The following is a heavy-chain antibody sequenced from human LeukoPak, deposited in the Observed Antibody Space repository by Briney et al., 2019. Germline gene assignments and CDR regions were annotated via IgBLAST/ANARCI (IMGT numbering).Heavy chain of an antibody. J-gene: IGHJ5*02. Sequence: GGSLRLSCAASGFTFSSYAMSWVRQAPGKGLEWVSAIGGSGVITYYADSVKGRFTISRDNSKNTLYLQMNTLRAEDTAVYYCAKDRYCSSSSCYAGQLDPWGPGTLVAVSA. D-gene: IGHD2-2*01. CDR2: IGGSGVIT. CDR1: GFTFSSYA. CDR3: AKDRYCSSSSCYAGQLDP. V-gene: IGHV3-23*01.